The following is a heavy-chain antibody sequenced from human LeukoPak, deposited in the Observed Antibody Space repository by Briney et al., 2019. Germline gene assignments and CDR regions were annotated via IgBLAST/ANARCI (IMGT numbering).Heavy chain of an antibody. CDR3: GRAPRYYYYMDV. CDR1: AGSFSSYY. CDR2: IHHSGTT. Sequence: PSESLSLTCAVDAGSFSSYYWSWVRQPPGKGREWVGEIHHSGTTNYNPSLKRRVTISVDTSKNQFSLKLSSATAADTAVYYCGRAPRYYYYMDVWRKASTATVSS. V-gene: IGHV4-34*01. J-gene: IGHJ6*03.